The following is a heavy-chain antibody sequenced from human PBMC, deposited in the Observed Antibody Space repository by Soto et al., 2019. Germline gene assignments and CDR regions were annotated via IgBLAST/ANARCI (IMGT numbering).Heavy chain of an antibody. D-gene: IGHD3-10*01. CDR1: GFTFSSYG. CDR3: ARDRLPGSRYYGMDV. J-gene: IGHJ6*02. CDR2: IWYDGSNK. V-gene: IGHV3-33*01. Sequence: GGSLRLSCAASGFTFSSYGMHWVRQAPGKGLEWVAVIWYDGSNKYYADSVKGRFTISRDNSKNTLYLQMNSLRAEDTAVYYCARDRLPGSRYYGMDVWGQGTTVTVSS.